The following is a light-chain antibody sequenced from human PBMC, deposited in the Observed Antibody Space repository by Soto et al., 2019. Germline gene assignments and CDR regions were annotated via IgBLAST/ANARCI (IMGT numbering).Light chain of an antibody. CDR1: QSIGSW. Sequence: DIQMTQSPSTLSASVGDRVILTCRASQSIGSWLAWYQQKAGKGPKLLIYKASSLKSGVPSRFSGSGSGTEFTLTISSLQPDDFATYSGKQYNNDSPWTFGQGTKVDIK. V-gene: IGKV1-5*03. CDR3: KQYNNDSPWT. J-gene: IGKJ1*01. CDR2: KAS.